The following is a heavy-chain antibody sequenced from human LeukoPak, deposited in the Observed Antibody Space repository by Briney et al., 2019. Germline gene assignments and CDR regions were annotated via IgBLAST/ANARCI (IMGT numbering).Heavy chain of an antibody. CDR2: IYYSGST. D-gene: IGHD3-16*01. V-gene: IGHV4-59*08. CDR1: GGSISSYY. J-gene: IGHJ4*02. CDR3: ASSYENVYYFDY. Sequence: SQTLSLTCTVSGGSISSYYWSWIRQPPGKGLEWIGYIYYSGSTNYNPSLKSRVTISVDTSKNQFSLKLSSVTAADTAVYYCASSYENVYYFDYWGQGTLVTVSS.